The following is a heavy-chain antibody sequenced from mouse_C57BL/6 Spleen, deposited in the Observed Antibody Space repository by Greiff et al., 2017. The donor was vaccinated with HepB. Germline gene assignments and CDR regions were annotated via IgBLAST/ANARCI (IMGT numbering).Heavy chain of an antibody. V-gene: IGHV1-64*01. J-gene: IGHJ4*01. D-gene: IGHD2-4*01. CDR3: ASGFGLRGYAMDY. Sequence: QVQLQQPGAELVKPGASVKLSCKASGYTFTSYWMHWVKQRPGQGLEWIGMIHPNSGSTNYNEKFKSKATLTVDKSSSTAYMQLRSLTSEDSAVYDCASGFGLRGYAMDYWGQGTSVTVSS. CDR1: GYTFTSYW. CDR2: IHPNSGST.